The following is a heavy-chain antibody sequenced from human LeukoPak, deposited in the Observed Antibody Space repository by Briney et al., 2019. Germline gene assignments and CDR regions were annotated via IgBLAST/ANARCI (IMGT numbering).Heavy chain of an antibody. CDR2: IRSDGSNK. V-gene: IGHV3-30*02. J-gene: IGHJ4*02. CDR1: GFTFSSYG. CDR3: AKDSEAFTDDYYDSSGYYNY. Sequence: GGSLRLSCAASGFTFSSYGMHWVRHAPGKGLEWLVFIRSDGSNKYYADSVKGRFTISRDNSKNTLYLQMNSLRAEDTAVYYCAKDSEAFTDDYYDSSGYYNYWGQGTLVTVSS. D-gene: IGHD3-22*01.